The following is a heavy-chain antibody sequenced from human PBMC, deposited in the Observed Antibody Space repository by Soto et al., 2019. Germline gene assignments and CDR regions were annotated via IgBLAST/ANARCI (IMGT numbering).Heavy chain of an antibody. J-gene: IGHJ3*01. V-gene: IGHV3-23*01. Sequence: GGSLRLSCAASGFTFNDYAVTWVRQAPGKGLEWVSAISVSGDKTYYADSVRGRFTISRDNSKNTLYLQMNNLRAEDTAVYYCAKDRNRDSSGWCGVLYVSDFWGQGTMVTVSS. D-gene: IGHD6-19*01. CDR1: GFTFNDYA. CDR3: AKDRNRDSSGWCGVLYVSDF. CDR2: ISVSGDKT.